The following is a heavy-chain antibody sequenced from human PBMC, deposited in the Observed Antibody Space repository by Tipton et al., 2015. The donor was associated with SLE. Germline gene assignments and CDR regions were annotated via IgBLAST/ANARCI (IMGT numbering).Heavy chain of an antibody. CDR3: ARERRSIGYSCLSGAFDI. J-gene: IGHJ3*02. CDR2: IKQDGGKK. CDR1: GFTFSSYW. Sequence: SLRLSCAASGFTFSSYWMSWVRQAPGKGLEWVANIKQDGGKKYCADTVKGRFTISRDNAKNSLYLQMNSLRAEDTAVYYCARERRSIGYSCLSGAFDIGCQGSLVTVSS. D-gene: IGHD6-6*01. V-gene: IGHV3-7*03.